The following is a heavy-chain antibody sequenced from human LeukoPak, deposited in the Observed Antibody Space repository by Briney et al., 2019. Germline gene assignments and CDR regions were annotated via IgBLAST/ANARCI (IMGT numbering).Heavy chain of an antibody. D-gene: IGHD2-21*02. J-gene: IGHJ3*02. CDR2: INHSGST. Sequence: SETLSLTCAVYGGSFSGYYWSWIRQPPGKGLEWIGEINHSGSTNYNPSLKSRVTISVDTSKNQFSLKLSSVTAADTAVYYCARRYQTSVVVVTAGAFDIWGQGTMVTVSS. CDR1: GGSFSGYY. V-gene: IGHV4-34*01. CDR3: ARRYQTSVVVVTAGAFDI.